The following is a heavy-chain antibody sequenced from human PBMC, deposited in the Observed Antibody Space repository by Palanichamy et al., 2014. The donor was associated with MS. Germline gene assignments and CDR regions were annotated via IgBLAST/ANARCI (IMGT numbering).Heavy chain of an antibody. J-gene: IGHJ4*02. CDR1: GYTFTSYA. V-gene: IGHV1-3*01. CDR3: ASAPRYCSGGSCSRPGWPYFDY. D-gene: IGHD2-15*01. CDR2: INAGNGNT. Sequence: QVQLVQSGAEVKKPGASVKVSCKASGYTFTSYAMHWVRQAPGQRLEWMGWINAGNGNTKYSQKFQGRVTITRDTSASTAYMELSSLRSEDTAVYYCASAPRYCSGGSCSRPGWPYFDYRGRGTLVTVSS.